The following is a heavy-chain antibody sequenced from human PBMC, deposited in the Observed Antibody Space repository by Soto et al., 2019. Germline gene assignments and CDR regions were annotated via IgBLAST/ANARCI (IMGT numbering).Heavy chain of an antibody. Sequence: QVQLQESGPGLVKPSGTLSLTCAVSGGSISIPNWWAWVRQAPGKGLEWIGEIDHSGSTNYNPSLNSRVTISLDRSKNQFSPRLSSVAAADTAVYYCARGKFYAFDIWGQGTMVTVSS. CDR1: GGSISIPNW. V-gene: IGHV4-4*02. D-gene: IGHD3-3*01. CDR2: IDHSGST. CDR3: ARGKFYAFDI. J-gene: IGHJ3*02.